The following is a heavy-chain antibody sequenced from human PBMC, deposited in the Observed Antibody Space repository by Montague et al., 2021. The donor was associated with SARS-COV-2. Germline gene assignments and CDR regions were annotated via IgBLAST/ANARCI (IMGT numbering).Heavy chain of an antibody. J-gene: IGHJ4*02. CDR1: GDSVSSEIYY. Sequence: TLSLTCTVSGDSVSSEIYYWSWIRQPAGKGLEWIGRIYTSGSTNYNPSLRSRVTISVDTSKNPFSLRLSSVTAADTAEYYCARVGGNHYRYFDYWGQGTLVTVSS. CDR3: ARVGGNHYRYFDY. CDR2: IYTSGST. V-gene: IGHV4-61*02. D-gene: IGHD1-26*01.